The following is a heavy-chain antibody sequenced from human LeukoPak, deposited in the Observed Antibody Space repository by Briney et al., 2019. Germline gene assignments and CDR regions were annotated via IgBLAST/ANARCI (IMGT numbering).Heavy chain of an antibody. CDR1: GFTFSSYW. CDR3: AREGSDYFDSSFYYGGSGFDV. J-gene: IGHJ3*01. D-gene: IGHD3-22*01. V-gene: IGHV3-7*01. Sequence: GGSLRLSCAASGFTFSSYWMSWVRQAPGKGLEWVANIKEDGSEIYYVDSVKGRFTISRDNSKNSLFLQMDSLRAEDTAVYYCAREGSDYFDSSFYYGGSGFDVWGQGTRVTVSS. CDR2: IKEDGSEI.